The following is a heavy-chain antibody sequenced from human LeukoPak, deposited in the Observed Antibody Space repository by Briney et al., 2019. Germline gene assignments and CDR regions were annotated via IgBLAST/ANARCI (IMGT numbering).Heavy chain of an antibody. CDR3: ARDTSVGATYY. CDR2: ISSSSSTI. Sequence: GGSLRLSCAASGFTFSSYSMNWVRQAPGKGLEWVSYISSSSSTIYYADSVKGRFTISRDNAKNSLYLQMNSLRAEDTAVYYCARDTSVGATYYWGQGTLVTVSS. CDR1: GFTFSSYS. V-gene: IGHV3-48*04. J-gene: IGHJ4*02. D-gene: IGHD1-26*01.